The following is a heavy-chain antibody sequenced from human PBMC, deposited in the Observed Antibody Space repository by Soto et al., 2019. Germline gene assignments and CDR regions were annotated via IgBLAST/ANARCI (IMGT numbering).Heavy chain of an antibody. D-gene: IGHD4-17*01. CDR2: ISYDGSNK. Sequence: PGGSLRLSCAASGFTFSSYAMHWVRQAPGKGLEWVAVISYDGSNKYYADSVKGRFTISRDNSKNTLYLQMNSLRAEDTAVYYCAKILQLGDYAFYYYGMDVWGQGTTVTVSS. CDR1: GFTFSSYA. V-gene: IGHV3-30*18. CDR3: AKILQLGDYAFYYYGMDV. J-gene: IGHJ6*02.